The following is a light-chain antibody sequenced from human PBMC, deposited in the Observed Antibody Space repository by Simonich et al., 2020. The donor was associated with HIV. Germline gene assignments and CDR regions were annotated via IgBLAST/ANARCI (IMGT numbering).Light chain of an antibody. CDR3: QSYDSSLSGVV. J-gene: IGLJ3*02. V-gene: IGLV1-40*01. CDR2: GNS. CDR1: SSNIGAGYD. Sequence: QSVLTQPPSVSGAPGQRVTISCTGSSSNIGAGYDVHWYQQLPGTAPKLLICGNSNRPSGVPDRVSGSKSGTSASLAITGLQADDEADYYCQSYDSSLSGVVFGGGTKLAVL.